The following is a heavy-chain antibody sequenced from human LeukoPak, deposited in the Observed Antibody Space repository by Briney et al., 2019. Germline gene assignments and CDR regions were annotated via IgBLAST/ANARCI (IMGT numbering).Heavy chain of an antibody. Sequence: SETLSLTCAVYGGSFSGYYWSWIRQPPGKGLEWIGEINHSGSTNYNPSLKSRVTISVDTSKNQFSLKLSSVTAADTAVYYCAREISLVGALGRAFDIWDQGTMVTVSS. J-gene: IGHJ3*02. CDR1: GGSFSGYY. V-gene: IGHV4-34*01. CDR3: AREISLVGALGRAFDI. D-gene: IGHD1-26*01. CDR2: INHSGST.